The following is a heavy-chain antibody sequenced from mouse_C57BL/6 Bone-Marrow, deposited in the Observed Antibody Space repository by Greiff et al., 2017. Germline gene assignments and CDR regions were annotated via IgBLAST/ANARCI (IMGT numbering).Heavy chain of an antibody. J-gene: IGHJ3*01. CDR1: GFSLSTFGMG. D-gene: IGHD2-4*01. Sequence: QVTLKVSGPGILQPSQTLSLTCSFSGFSLSTFGMGVGWIRQPSGKGLEWLAHIWWDDDKYYNPALKSRLTISKDTSKNQVLLKIANVDTADTATYYCALVYYDYDEWFAYWGQGTLVTVSA. CDR2: IWWDDDK. CDR3: ALVYYDYDEWFAY. V-gene: IGHV8-8*01.